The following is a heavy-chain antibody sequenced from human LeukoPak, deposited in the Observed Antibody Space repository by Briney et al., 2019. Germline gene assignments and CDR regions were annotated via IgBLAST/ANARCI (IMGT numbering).Heavy chain of an antibody. J-gene: IGHJ5*02. CDR3: ASVYSSSWDRRANWFDP. Sequence: SVKVSCKASGGTFSSYAISWVRQAPGQGLEWMGRIIPIFGTANYAQEFQGRVTITTDESTSTAYMELSSLRSEDTAVYYCASVYSSSWDRRANWFDPWGQGTLVTVSS. V-gene: IGHV1-69*05. CDR2: IIPIFGTA. D-gene: IGHD6-13*01. CDR1: GGTFSSYA.